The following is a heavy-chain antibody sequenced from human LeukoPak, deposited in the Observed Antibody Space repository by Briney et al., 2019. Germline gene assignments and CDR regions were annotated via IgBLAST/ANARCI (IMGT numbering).Heavy chain of an antibody. CDR1: GGSISSSSYY. CDR2: IYYSGST. D-gene: IGHD2-15*01. Sequence: SETLSLTCTVSGGSISSSSYYWGWIRQPPGKGLEWIGSIYYSGSTYYNPSLKSRVTISVDTSKNQFSLKLSSVTAADTAVYYCARHYGCSGGSCYFDWFDPWGQGALVTVSS. J-gene: IGHJ5*02. CDR3: ARHYGCSGGSCYFDWFDP. V-gene: IGHV4-39*01.